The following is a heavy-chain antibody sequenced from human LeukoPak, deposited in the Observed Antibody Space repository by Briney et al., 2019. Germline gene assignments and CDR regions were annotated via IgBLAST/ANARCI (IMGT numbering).Heavy chain of an antibody. Sequence: SVKVSCKASGGTFSSYTISWVRQAPGQGLEWMGRIIPILGIANYAQKFQGRVTITADKSTSTAYMELSSLRSEDTAVYYCARDLFNHGYSYGYNWFDPWGQGTLDTVSS. J-gene: IGHJ5*02. CDR2: IIPILGIA. CDR1: GGTFSSYT. D-gene: IGHD5-18*01. V-gene: IGHV1-69*04. CDR3: ARDLFNHGYSYGYNWFDP.